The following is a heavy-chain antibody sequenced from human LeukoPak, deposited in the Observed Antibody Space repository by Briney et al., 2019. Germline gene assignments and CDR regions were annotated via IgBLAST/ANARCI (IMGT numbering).Heavy chain of an antibody. CDR2: VYYTGST. J-gene: IGHJ4*02. CDR1: GDSISNYY. V-gene: IGHV4-59*01. CDR3: ARGAMATTPFFDY. Sequence: SETLSLTCPVSGDSISNYYYWTWIRQPPGKGLEWIGYVYYTGSTNFNPSLKSRVTMSLDTSRNQFSLKLTSLTAADTAVYYCARGAMATTPFFDYWGQGTLVTVSS. D-gene: IGHD5-24*01.